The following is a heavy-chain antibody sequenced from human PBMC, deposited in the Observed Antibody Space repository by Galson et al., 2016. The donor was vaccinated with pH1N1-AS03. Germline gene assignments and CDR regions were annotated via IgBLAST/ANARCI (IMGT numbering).Heavy chain of an antibody. CDR2: INGEGSST. J-gene: IGHJ3*02. Sequence: SLRLSCAASGFTFTTYWMHWVRQAPGRGLVWVSSINGEGSSTRGTDSVKGRFFISRDNAKNTVSLQMNSLRVEDTAVYYCARQDSSGYFHALDMWGQGTMVTVSS. CDR3: ARQDSSGYFHALDM. V-gene: IGHV3-74*01. CDR1: GFTFTTYW. D-gene: IGHD3-22*01.